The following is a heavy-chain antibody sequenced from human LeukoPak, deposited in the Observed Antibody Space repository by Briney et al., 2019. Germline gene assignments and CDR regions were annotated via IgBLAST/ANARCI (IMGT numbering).Heavy chain of an antibody. CDR3: ARVGGYYYYYGMDV. V-gene: IGHV4-59*08. Sequence: SETLSLTCTVSGGSISSYYWSWIRQPPGEGLEWIGYIYYSGSTNYNPSLKSRVTISVDTSKNQFSLKLSSVTAADTAVYYCARVGGYYYYYGMDVWGQGTTVTVSS. CDR2: IYYSGST. J-gene: IGHJ6*02. CDR1: GGSISSYY. D-gene: IGHD1-26*01.